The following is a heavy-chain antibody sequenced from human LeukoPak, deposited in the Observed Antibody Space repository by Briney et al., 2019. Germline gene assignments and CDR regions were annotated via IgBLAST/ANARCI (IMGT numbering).Heavy chain of an antibody. CDR3: ARDQSFRRLLITNYFDY. CDR2: ITSINYM. D-gene: IGHD3-16*01. J-gene: IGHJ4*02. Sequence: PGGSLRLSCEASGFTFSSYSMSWVRQTPGKGLEWVSSITSINYMSYADSVGGRFTISRDDAKNSLFLQMDALRVEDTAVYFCARDQSFRRLLITNYFDYWGQGALVTVSS. V-gene: IGHV3-21*01. CDR1: GFTFSSYS.